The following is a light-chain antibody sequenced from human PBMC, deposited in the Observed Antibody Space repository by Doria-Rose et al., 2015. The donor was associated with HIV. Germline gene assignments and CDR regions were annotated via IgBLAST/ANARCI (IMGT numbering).Light chain of an antibody. CDR3: QQYSQWPPYT. J-gene: IGKJ2*01. Sequence: EIVMTQSPATLSVSPGEKATLSCSASQGIGSDLAWYQQKPGQAPRLLIYRASIRATGIPPRFTGGGSGTEFALTISSPQSEDFAVYFCQQYSQWPPYTFGQGTKLEVK. CDR2: RAS. V-gene: IGKV3-15*01. CDR1: QGIGSD.